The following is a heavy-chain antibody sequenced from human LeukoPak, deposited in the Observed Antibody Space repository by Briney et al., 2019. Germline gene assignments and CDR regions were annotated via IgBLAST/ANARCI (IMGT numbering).Heavy chain of an antibody. D-gene: IGHD1-26*01. CDR3: SRTRGLPEAEIDY. V-gene: IGHV4-39*07. J-gene: IGHJ4*02. CDR1: GDSVSISSSY. Sequence: PSETLSLTCIVSGDSVSISSSYWAWIRQPPRKGLEWIGSIYYSGSTYYNPSLKSRVSISVDTSKNRFSLNLRSVTAADTAVYYCSRTRGLPEAEIDYWGQGTLVTISS. CDR2: IYYSGST.